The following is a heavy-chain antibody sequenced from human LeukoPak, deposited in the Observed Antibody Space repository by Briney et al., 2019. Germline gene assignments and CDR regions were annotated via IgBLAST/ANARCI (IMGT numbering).Heavy chain of an antibody. V-gene: IGHV4-59*01. J-gene: IGHJ4*02. D-gene: IGHD2-15*01. CDR3: ARRFGSGDYFDS. CDR1: GDSISSYY. Sequence: SETLSLTCSVSGDSISSYYWSWIRQPPGKGLEWIGYIYYGGRTNYNPSLKSRVTISVDTSKNHFSLKLSSVTAADMAVYYCARRFGSGDYFDSWGQGTLVTVSS. CDR2: IYYGGRT.